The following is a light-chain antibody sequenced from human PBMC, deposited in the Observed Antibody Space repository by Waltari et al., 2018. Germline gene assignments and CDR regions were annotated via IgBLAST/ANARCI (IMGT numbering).Light chain of an antibody. J-gene: IGKJ4*01. Sequence: EIVMTQSPATLSVSPGERATLSCRASQSVSSYLAWYQQKPAQAPRLLISGASTRVTGIPARFSGSGSGTEFTLTISSLQSEDVAVYYCQQYNDWPLTFGGGTKVEIK. V-gene: IGKV3-15*01. CDR3: QQYNDWPLT. CDR1: QSVSSY. CDR2: GAS.